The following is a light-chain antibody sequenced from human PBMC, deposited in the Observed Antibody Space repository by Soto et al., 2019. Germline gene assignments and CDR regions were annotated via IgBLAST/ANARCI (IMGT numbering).Light chain of an antibody. CDR3: QQYHSPPGT. V-gene: IGKV4-1*01. J-gene: IGKJ4*01. CDR2: LAS. CDR1: QSVLKSSDNKNY. Sequence: DIVMTQSPDSLAVSLGERATINCKSSQSVLKSSDNKNYLAWYQQKPGQPPKLLIYLASTRKSGVPDRFSGSGSGTDFTLTISSLQAEDVAAYYCQQYHSPPGTYGGGTKVEIK.